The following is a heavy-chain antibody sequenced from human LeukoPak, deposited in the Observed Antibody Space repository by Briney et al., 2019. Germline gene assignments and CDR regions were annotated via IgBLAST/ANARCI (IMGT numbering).Heavy chain of an antibody. CDR2: IRYDGSTK. CDR1: GFTLICCG. Sequence: PGGSLRLSCAASGFTLICCGMHWVRQAPGKGLEWVAFIRYDGSTKYYTDSVKGRFTISRDNSRDTLYLQMNSLRAEDTAVYYCAKDGDDSIAYWGQGTLVTVSS. J-gene: IGHJ4*02. D-gene: IGHD3-22*01. CDR3: AKDGDDSIAY. V-gene: IGHV3-30*02.